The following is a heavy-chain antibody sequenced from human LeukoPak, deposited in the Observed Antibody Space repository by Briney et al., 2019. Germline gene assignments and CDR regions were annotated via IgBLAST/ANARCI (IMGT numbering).Heavy chain of an antibody. V-gene: IGHV3-72*01. D-gene: IGHD4-23*01. CDR1: GLTPSDHY. CDR2: SRNKGNSYTT. CDR3: ARDGGTGGNTAFDI. Sequence: GGSLRLSCTASGLTPSDHYIDWVRQAPGKGLEWVGRSRNKGNSYTTEYAASVKGRFTISRDDSKNSLFLQMNSLRTEDTAVYYCARDGGTGGNTAFDIWGQGTMVTVSS. J-gene: IGHJ3*02.